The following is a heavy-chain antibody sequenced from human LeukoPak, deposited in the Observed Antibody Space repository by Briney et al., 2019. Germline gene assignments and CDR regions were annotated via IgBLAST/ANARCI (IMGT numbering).Heavy chain of an antibody. Sequence: SETLSLTCAVYGGSFSGYYWTWIRQPPGKGLEWIGEINHSGSTNYNPSLKSRVTISVDTSKNQFSLKLSSVTAADTAVYYCARGRLAAYFDYWGQGTLVTVSS. D-gene: IGHD6-13*01. V-gene: IGHV4-34*01. CDR1: GGSFSGYY. J-gene: IGHJ4*02. CDR2: INHSGST. CDR3: ARGRLAAYFDY.